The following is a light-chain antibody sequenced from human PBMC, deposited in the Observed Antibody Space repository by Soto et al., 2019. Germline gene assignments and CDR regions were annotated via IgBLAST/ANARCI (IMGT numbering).Light chain of an antibody. Sequence: QSVLTQPPSASGSPGQSVTISCTGTSSDIGGYNYVSWYQQHPGKAPKLMIYEVSKRPSGVPDRFSGSKSGNTASLTVSGLQAEDEAVYFCSSYSGSNKVVFGGGTKVTVL. V-gene: IGLV2-8*01. CDR2: EVS. CDR1: SSDIGGYNY. J-gene: IGLJ2*01. CDR3: SSYSGSNKVV.